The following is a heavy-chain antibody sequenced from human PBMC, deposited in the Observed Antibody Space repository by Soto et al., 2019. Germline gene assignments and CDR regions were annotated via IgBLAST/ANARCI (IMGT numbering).Heavy chain of an antibody. CDR1: GDSVKSSY. CDR2: VFDFGST. J-gene: IGHJ5*02. D-gene: IGHD5-12*01. V-gene: IGHV4-59*02. CDR3: GGFIEAYPSHNYFSP. Sequence: PSETLSLTCSVSGDSVKSSYWAWIRQSPGRPPEWVGYVFDFGSTGYHPSLKGRLTISMDTSKNQVSLSLRSVTVADTGIYYCGGFIEAYPSHNYFSPWYKGTLVTV.